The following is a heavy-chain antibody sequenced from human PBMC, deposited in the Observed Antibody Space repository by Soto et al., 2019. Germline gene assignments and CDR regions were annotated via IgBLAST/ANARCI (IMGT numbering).Heavy chain of an antibody. CDR2: IDPSGGST. J-gene: IGHJ6*03. V-gene: IGHV1-46*03. Sequence: QVQLVQSGAKVKKPGASMKVYCKASGYTFTSYYMHWVRQAPGQGLEWMGIIDPSGGSTSYAQKFQGIGTMTWDTSTSTVHKELSSLRSEDTAVYYCATSLGYCSGGSCYDWYGQKTYNYYQYMDVWGRGTTVTVSS. CDR3: ATSLGYCSGGSCYDWYGQKTYNYYQYMDV. D-gene: IGHD2-15*01. CDR1: GYTFTSYY.